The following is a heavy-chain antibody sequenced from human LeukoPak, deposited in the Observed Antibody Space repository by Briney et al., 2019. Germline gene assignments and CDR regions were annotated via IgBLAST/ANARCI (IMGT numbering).Heavy chain of an antibody. D-gene: IGHD5-24*01. J-gene: IGHJ4*02. CDR2: IYLGDSDI. Sequence: GESLKISCKDSGYSFTSYWIGWVRQMPGKGLEWMGIIYLGDSDIRYSPSFQGQVTISADKSISTAYLQWSSLKASDTAMYYCARGRDGYSFGFDYWGQGTLVTVSS. V-gene: IGHV5-51*01. CDR3: ARGRDGYSFGFDY. CDR1: GYSFTSYW.